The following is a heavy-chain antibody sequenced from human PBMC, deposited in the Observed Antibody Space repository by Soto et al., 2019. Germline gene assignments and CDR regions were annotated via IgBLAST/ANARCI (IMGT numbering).Heavy chain of an antibody. D-gene: IGHD6-19*01. CDR2: ISSSSTI. CDR3: ARDQYNSGWHDY. CDR1: GFTFSSYS. J-gene: IGHJ4*02. Sequence: GGSLRLSCAASGFTFSSYSMNWVRQAPGKGLEWVSYISSSSTIYYADSVKGRFTISRDNAKNSVYLQMNSLRAEDTAVYYCARDQYNSGWHDYWGQGTLVTVSS. V-gene: IGHV3-48*01.